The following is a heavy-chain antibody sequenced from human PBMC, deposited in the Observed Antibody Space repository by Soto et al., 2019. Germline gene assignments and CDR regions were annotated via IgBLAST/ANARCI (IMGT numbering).Heavy chain of an antibody. V-gene: IGHV3-48*01. CDR2: IRSSSGTI. D-gene: IGHD6-19*01. CDR3: ATVTSSSGWYFDS. J-gene: IGHJ4*02. CDR1: GFVFSSDN. Sequence: PGGALRPSCAGAGFVFSSDNMNWVRQAPGKGLEWVSYIRSSSGTIYYADSVKGRFTISRDNAKNSLYLQMNSLRAEDTAVYYCATVTSSSGWYFDSWGQGTLVTVSS.